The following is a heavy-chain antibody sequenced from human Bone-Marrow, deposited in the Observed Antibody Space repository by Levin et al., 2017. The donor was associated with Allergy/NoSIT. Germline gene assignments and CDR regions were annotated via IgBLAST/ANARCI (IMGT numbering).Heavy chain of an antibody. J-gene: IGHJ5*02. V-gene: IGHV7-4-1*02. D-gene: IGHD2-2*01. CDR3: ARDFGSTDTIVVVPAAMGWFDP. Sequence: GESLKISCKASGYTFTSYAMNWVRQAPGQGLEWMGWINTNTGNPTYAQGFTGRFVFSLDTSVSTAYLQISSLKAEDTAVYYCARDFGSTDTIVVVPAAMGWFDPWGQGTLVTVSS. CDR2: INTNTGNP. CDR1: GYTFTSYA.